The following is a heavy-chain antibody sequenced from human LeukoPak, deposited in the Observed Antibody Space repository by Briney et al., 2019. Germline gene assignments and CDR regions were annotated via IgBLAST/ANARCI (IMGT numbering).Heavy chain of an antibody. CDR1: GFTFSSYE. V-gene: IGHV3-48*03. CDR2: ISRSGSTK. CDR3: ARVLRYCSGGNCYSGGLGYMDV. J-gene: IGHJ6*03. Sequence: PGGSLRLSCAASGFTFSSYEMNWVRQAPGKGLEWVSYISRSGSTKYYADSVKGRFTISRDNAKNSLFLQMNSLRAEDTAVYCCARVLRYCSGGNCYSGGLGYMDVWGKGTTVTVSS. D-gene: IGHD2-15*01.